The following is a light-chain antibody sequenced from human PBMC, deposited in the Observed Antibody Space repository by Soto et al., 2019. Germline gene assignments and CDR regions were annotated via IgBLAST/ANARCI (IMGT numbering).Light chain of an antibody. Sequence: EIVLTQSPGTLSLSPGERATLSCRASQSVSSTYLAWYQHRPGQAPRLLIYGASSRATGIPDRFSGSGSGIDFTLIISRLEPEDFAVYYYQQYGNSFVGFGQGTQVEVK. J-gene: IGKJ1*01. CDR2: GAS. V-gene: IGKV3-20*01. CDR1: QSVSSTY. CDR3: QQYGNSFVG.